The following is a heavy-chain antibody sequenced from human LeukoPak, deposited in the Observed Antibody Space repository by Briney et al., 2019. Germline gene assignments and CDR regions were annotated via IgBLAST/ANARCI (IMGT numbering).Heavy chain of an antibody. V-gene: IGHV3-23*01. D-gene: IGHD6-13*01. J-gene: IGHJ5*02. CDR2: ISGSGGST. CDR3: AREDSSSWTNWFDP. CDR1: GFTFSSYA. Sequence: GGSLRLSCAASGFTFSSYAMSWVCQAPGKGLEWVSAISGSGGSTYYADSVKGRFAISRDNSKNTLYLQMNSLRAEDTAVYYCAREDSSSWTNWFDPWGQGTLVTVSS.